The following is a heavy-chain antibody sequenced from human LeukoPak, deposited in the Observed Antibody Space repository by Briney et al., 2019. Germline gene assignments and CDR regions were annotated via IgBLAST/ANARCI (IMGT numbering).Heavy chain of an antibody. CDR1: GGSFSGYY. Sequence: SETLSLTCAVYGGSFSGYYWSWIRQPPGKGLEWIGEINHSGSTNYNPSLKSRVTISVDTSKNQFSLKLSSVTAADTAVYYCARVRPRSYYYDSSGLFDYWGQGTLVTVSS. CDR3: ARVRPRSYYYDSSGLFDY. D-gene: IGHD3-22*01. CDR2: INHSGST. J-gene: IGHJ4*02. V-gene: IGHV4-34*01.